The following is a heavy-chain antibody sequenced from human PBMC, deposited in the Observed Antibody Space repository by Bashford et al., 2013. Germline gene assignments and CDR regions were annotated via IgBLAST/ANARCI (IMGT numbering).Heavy chain of an antibody. CDR3: ARDRDGYNYLDY. J-gene: IGHJ4*02. CDR2: VYYSGST. V-gene: IGHV4-31*03. D-gene: IGHD5-24*01. CDR1: GGSISSGGYY. Sequence: SETLSLTCTVSGGSISSGGYYWSWIRQHPGKGLEWIGYVYYSGSTYYNPSLKSRITISVDTSKNQFSLNLSSVTAADTAVYYCARDRDGYNYLDYWGQGTLVTVSS.